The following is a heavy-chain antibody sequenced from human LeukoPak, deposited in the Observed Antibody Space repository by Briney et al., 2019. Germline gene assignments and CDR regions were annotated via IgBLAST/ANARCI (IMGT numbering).Heavy chain of an antibody. V-gene: IGHV3-21*01. CDR3: ARDGRKLPTKYYFDY. D-gene: IGHD2-15*01. J-gene: IGHJ4*02. CDR2: ISSSSTYI. Sequence: GGSLRLSCAASGFIFSSYNMNWVRQAPGKGLEWVPSISSSSTYIYYADSVEGRVTISRDNAKNSLYLQMNSLRAEDTAVYYCARDGRKLPTKYYFDYWGQGTLVTVSS. CDR1: GFIFSSYN.